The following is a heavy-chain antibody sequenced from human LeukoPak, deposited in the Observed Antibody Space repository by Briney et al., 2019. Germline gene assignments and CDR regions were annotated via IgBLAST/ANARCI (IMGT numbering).Heavy chain of an antibody. CDR3: ARGRYCSGGSCYSVYDY. CDR1: GGSFSGYY. CDR2: INHSGST. V-gene: IGHV4-34*01. D-gene: IGHD2-15*01. Sequence: PPETLSLTCAVYGGSFSGYYWSWIRQPPGKGLEWIGEINHSGSTNYNPSLKSRVTISVDTSKNQFSLKLSSVTAADTAVYYRARGRYCSGGSCYSVYDYWGQGTLVTVSS. J-gene: IGHJ4*02.